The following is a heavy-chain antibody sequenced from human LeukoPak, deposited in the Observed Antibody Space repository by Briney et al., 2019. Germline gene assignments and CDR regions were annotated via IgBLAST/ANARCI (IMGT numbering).Heavy chain of an antibody. J-gene: IGHJ4*02. CDR3: ARDLSTAMVAYYFDH. CDR2: ISAYNGNT. V-gene: IGHV1-18*01. Sequence: ASVKVSCKASGYTFTSYGISWVRQAPGQGREWMGWISAYNGNTNYAQNLQGRVTITTDTSTSTAYMELRSLRSDDTAVYYCARDLSTAMVAYYFDHWGQGPLVPVSS. D-gene: IGHD5-18*01. CDR1: GYTFTSYG.